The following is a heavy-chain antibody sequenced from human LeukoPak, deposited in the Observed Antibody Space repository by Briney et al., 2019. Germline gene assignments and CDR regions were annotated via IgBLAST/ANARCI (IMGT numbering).Heavy chain of an antibody. J-gene: IGHJ6*02. D-gene: IGHD2-15*01. V-gene: IGHV3-21*01. Sequence: GGSLRLSCAASGFSFSNYAMNWVRQAPGKGLEWVSSIDGSSSHIYYADSVKGRFTISRDNTKNSLYLQMNSLRAEDTAVYHCARGIVVVVAATGGMDVWGQGTTVTVSS. CDR2: IDGSSSHI. CDR3: ARGIVVVVAATGGMDV. CDR1: GFSFSNYA.